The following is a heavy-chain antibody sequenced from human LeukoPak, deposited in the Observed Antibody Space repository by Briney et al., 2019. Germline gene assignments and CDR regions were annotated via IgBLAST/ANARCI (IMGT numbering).Heavy chain of an antibody. V-gene: IGHV4-59*08. J-gene: IGHJ6*02. D-gene: IGHD3-16*01. CDR2: IYYSGST. Sequence: SETLSLTCTVSGGSISSYYWSWIRQPPGKGLEGIGYIYYSGSTNYNPSLKSRVPISVDTSKNQFSLKLSSVTAADTAVYYCARLGYYYGMDVWGQGTTVTVSS. CDR3: ARLGYYYGMDV. CDR1: GGSISSYY.